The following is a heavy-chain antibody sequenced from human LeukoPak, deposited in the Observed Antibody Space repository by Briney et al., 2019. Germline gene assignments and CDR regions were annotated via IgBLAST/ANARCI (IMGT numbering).Heavy chain of an antibody. D-gene: IGHD5-18*01. V-gene: IGHV3-30*18. CDR3: AKGAVDTAMVDYYYYYGMDV. CDR2: ISYDGSNK. Sequence: GRSLRLFCAASGFTFSSYGMHWVRQASGKGLEWVAVISYDGSNKYYADSVKGRFTISRDNSKNTLYLQMNSLRAEDTAVYYCAKGAVDTAMVDYYYYYGMDVWGKGTTVTVSS. CDR1: GFTFSSYG. J-gene: IGHJ6*04.